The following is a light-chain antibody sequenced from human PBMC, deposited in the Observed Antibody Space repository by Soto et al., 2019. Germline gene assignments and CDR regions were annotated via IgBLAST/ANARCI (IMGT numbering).Light chain of an antibody. V-gene: IGKV1-39*01. CDR2: AAS. CDR1: QSIVDY. Sequence: DIRMTQSPSSLSASVGDRVNITCRASQSIVDYLNWYQQKPGKAPKLLIYAASSLQSGVPSRFSGSGSGTDFTLTISSLQPEDFATYYCQQSYSTPYTFGQGTKLEI. J-gene: IGKJ2*01. CDR3: QQSYSTPYT.